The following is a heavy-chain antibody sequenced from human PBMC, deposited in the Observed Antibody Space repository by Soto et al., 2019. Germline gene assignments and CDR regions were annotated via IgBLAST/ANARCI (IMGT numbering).Heavy chain of an antibody. CDR2: IIPIFGTA. V-gene: IGHV1-69*01. CDR1: GGTFSSYA. J-gene: IGHJ2*01. Sequence: QVQLVQSGAEVKKPGSSVKVSCKASGGTFSSYAISWVRQAPGQGLEWMGGIIPIFGTANYAQKFQGRVTITADESTSTAYMELSSLRSEDTAVYYCARGVGGYHQNSYWYFDLWGRGTLVTVSS. CDR3: ARGVGGYHQNSYWYFDL. D-gene: IGHD3-22*01.